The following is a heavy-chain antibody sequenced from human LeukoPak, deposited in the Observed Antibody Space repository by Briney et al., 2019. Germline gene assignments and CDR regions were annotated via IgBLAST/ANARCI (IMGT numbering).Heavy chain of an antibody. D-gene: IGHD2-2*01. CDR1: GGSISSGDYY. CDR2: IYYSGST. Sequence: SQTLSLTCTVSGGSISSGDYYRSWIRQPPGKGLEWIGYIYYSGSTYYNPSLKSRVTISVDTSKNQFSLKLSSVTAADTAVYYCARDGGRYCSSTSCPGPSHWFDPWGQGTLVTVSS. CDR3: ARDGGRYCSSTSCPGPSHWFDP. V-gene: IGHV4-30-4*08. J-gene: IGHJ5*02.